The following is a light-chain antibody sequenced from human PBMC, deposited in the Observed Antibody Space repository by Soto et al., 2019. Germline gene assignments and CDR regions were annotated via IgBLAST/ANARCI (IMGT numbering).Light chain of an antibody. J-gene: IGLJ1*01. CDR1: RSDVWSYNL. CDR3: CSYAGSHYV. Sequence: QSALTQPASVSGSPGQSITISCTGTRSDVWSYNLVSWYQQHPGKAPKLMIYEGSKRPSGVSNRFSGSKSGNTASLTISGLQAEDEADYYCCSYAGSHYVFGTGTKVTVL. CDR2: EGS. V-gene: IGLV2-23*01.